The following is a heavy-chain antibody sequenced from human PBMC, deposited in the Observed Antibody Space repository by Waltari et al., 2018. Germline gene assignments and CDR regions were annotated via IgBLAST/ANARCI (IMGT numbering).Heavy chain of an antibody. CDR2: IYHRGAT. D-gene: IGHD3-9*01. J-gene: IGHJ5*02. CDR1: GDSISSGYY. V-gene: IGHV4-38-2*02. Sequence: QVHLQETGPGLVKPSETLSLTCAVSGDSISSGYYWGWIRQPPGKGLEWIGFIYHRGATHHNPSRKSRVTISVDTPMNKLFLTLTSVTAADTAVYYCVRDPRYYNNDYFDPWGQGTLVTVSS. CDR3: VRDPRYYNNDYFDP.